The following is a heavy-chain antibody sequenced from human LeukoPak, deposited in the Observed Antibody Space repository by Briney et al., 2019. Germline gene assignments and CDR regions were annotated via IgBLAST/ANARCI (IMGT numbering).Heavy chain of an antibody. J-gene: IGHJ3*01. V-gene: IGHV4-59*08. D-gene: IGHD4-17*01. CDR1: GGSISSYY. CDR2: VYYSGNT. Sequence: SETLSLTCTVSGGSISSYYWSWIRQPPGKGLEWIGYVYYSGNTEYNPSLKSRVTVSVDTSKNQFSLKLNSVTAADTAVYYCARHPSRGDYGYAFDFWGHGTVVTVSS. CDR3: ARHPSRGDYGYAFDF.